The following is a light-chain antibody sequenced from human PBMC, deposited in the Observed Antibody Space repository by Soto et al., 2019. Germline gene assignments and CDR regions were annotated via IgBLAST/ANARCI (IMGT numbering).Light chain of an antibody. CDR1: QSLLHSNGYKY. CDR3: MQSRQTPWT. V-gene: IGKV2-28*01. J-gene: IGKJ1*01. CDR2: LGS. Sequence: DIVMTQSPLSLPVTPGEPASISCRSSQSLLHSNGYKYLDWYLQKPGQSPQLLICLGSNRASGVPDRFSGSGSGTDFSMKISRVEAEDVGVYYCMQSRQTPWTFCQGTKVEIK.